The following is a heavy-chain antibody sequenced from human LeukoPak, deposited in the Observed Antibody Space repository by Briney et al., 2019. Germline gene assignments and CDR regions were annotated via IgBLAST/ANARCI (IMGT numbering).Heavy chain of an antibody. V-gene: IGHV3-74*01. CDR2: INTDGSST. D-gene: IGHD3-3*01. Sequence: GGSLRLSCAASGFTFSSYWMHWVRHAPGKGLVWVSRINTDGSSTSYADSVKGRFTISRDNAKNTLYLQMNSLRAEDTAVYYCARDYPSAYYENPDYWGQGTLVTVPS. J-gene: IGHJ4*02. CDR1: GFTFSSYW. CDR3: ARDYPSAYYENPDY.